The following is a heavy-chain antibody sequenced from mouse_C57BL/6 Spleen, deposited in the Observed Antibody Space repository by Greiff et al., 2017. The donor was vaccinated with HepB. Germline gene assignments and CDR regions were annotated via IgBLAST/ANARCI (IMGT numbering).Heavy chain of an antibody. J-gene: IGHJ3*01. CDR2: IDPENGDT. Sequence: VQLKESGAELVRPGASVKLSCTASGFNIKDDYMHWVKQRPEQGLEWIGWIDPENGDTEYASKFQGKATITADTSSNTAYLQLSSLTSEDTAVYYCTTKGVYGNFLAYWGQGTLVTVSA. CDR1: GFNIKDDY. V-gene: IGHV14-4*01. D-gene: IGHD2-1*01. CDR3: TTKGVYGNFLAY.